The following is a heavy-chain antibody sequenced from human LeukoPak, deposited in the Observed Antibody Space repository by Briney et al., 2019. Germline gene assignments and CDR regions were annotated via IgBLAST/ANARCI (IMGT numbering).Heavy chain of an antibody. CDR1: GGSISSGGYY. J-gene: IGHJ3*02. CDR3: ASRIMITFGGVIQPHLDI. D-gene: IGHD3-16*01. CDR2: IYYSGST. Sequence: KPSQTLSLTCTVSGGSISSGGYYWSWIRQHPGKGLEWIGYIYYSGSTYYNPSLKSRVTISVDTSKNQFSLKLSSVTAADTAVYYCASRIMITFGGVIQPHLDIWGQGTMVTVSS. V-gene: IGHV4-31*03.